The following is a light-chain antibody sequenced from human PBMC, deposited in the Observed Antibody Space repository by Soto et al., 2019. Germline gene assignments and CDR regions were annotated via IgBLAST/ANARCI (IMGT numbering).Light chain of an antibody. CDR3: QQYGSSPPYT. Sequence: EVVLTQSPGTLSLSRGERATLSCRASQTVSNYYVAWYQHKPGQSPKLLIFGSSDRATGIPDRFSGSGSGTDFTLTISRLEPEDFAVYYCQQYGSSPPYTFGQGTKLEIK. V-gene: IGKV3-20*01. CDR2: GSS. CDR1: QTVSNYY. J-gene: IGKJ2*01.